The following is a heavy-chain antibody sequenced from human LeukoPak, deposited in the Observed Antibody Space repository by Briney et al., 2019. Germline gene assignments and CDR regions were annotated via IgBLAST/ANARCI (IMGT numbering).Heavy chain of an antibody. CDR2: MNPNSGNT. CDR1: GYTFTSYD. J-gene: IGHJ6*03. D-gene: IGHD3-3*01. CDR3: ARRIRYDFWSGRPRDYMDV. V-gene: IGHV1-8*01. Sequence: ASVKVSCKASGYTFTSYDINWVRQATGQGLEWMGWMNPNSGNTGYAQKFQGRVTMTRNTSISTAYMELSSLRSEDTAVYYCARRIRYDFWSGRPRDYMDVWGKGTTVTVSS.